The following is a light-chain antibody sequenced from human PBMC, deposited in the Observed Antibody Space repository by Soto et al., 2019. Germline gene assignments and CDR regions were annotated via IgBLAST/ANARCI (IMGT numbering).Light chain of an antibody. CDR2: GAS. V-gene: IGKV3-20*01. CDR3: QQYGSSGT. Sequence: IGLTQSLCTLSLSPGERATLSCRASQSVSTNSLAWYQQKPGQAPRPLIYGASSRATGTPDRFSGSGSGTDFTLTISRLEPEDFAVYYCQQYGSSGTFGQGTKVAIK. CDR1: QSVSTNS. J-gene: IGKJ1*01.